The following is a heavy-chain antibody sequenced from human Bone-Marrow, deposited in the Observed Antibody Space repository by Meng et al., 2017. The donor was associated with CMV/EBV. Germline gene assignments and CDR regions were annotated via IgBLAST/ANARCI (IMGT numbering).Heavy chain of an antibody. CDR1: GGSISSYY. J-gene: IGHJ6*02. V-gene: IGHV4-59*12. CDR3: ARVRIAAALARGYGMDV. CDR2: IYYSGST. D-gene: IGHD6-6*01. Sequence: SETLSLTCTVSGGSISSYYWSWIRQPPGKGLEWIGYIYYSGSTNYNPSLKSRVTISVDTSKNQFSLKLSSVTAADTAVYYCARVRIAAALARGYGMDVWGQGTTVTSP.